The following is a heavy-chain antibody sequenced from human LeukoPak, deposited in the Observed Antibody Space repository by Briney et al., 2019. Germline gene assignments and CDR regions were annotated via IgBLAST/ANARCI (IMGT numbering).Heavy chain of an antibody. D-gene: IGHD3-22*01. CDR3: ARDRHYYYDSSGYYSSYYYYMDV. CDR1: GYTFTGYY. Sequence: ASVKVSCKASGYTFTGYYMHWVRQAPGQGLEWMGWINPNSGGTNYAQKFQGRVTMTRDTSISTAYMELSRLRSDDTAVYYCARDRHYYYDSSGYYSSYYYYMDVWGKGTTVTISS. V-gene: IGHV1-2*02. J-gene: IGHJ6*03. CDR2: INPNSGGT.